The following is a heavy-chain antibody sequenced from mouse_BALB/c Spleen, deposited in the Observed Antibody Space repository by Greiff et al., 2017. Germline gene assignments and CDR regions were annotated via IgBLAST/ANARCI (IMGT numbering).Heavy chain of an antibody. Sequence: VQLQQSGPGLVKPSQSLSLTCSVTGYSITSGYYWNWIRQFPGNKLEWMGYISYDGSNNYNPSLKNRIPITRDTSKNQFFLKLNSVTTEDTATYYCARVSLYYYYGSSYEDYFDYWGQGTTLTVSS. CDR1: GYSITSGYY. J-gene: IGHJ2*01. CDR3: ARVSLYYYYGSSYEDYFDY. V-gene: IGHV3-6*02. CDR2: ISYDGSN. D-gene: IGHD1-1*01.